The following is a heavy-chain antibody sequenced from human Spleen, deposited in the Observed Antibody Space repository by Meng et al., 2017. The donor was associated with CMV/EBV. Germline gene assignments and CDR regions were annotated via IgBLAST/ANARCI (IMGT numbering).Heavy chain of an antibody. D-gene: IGHD2-2*01. Sequence: LIPSAPLPPPCAFYGASFNGSYWSWIRQPPGKGREWIGEINHSGSTNYNPSLKSRVTISVDTSKNQFSLKLSSVTDADRAVYYCARGGSVEYQLLTFSRFDPWGQGTLVTVSS. CDR3: ARGGSVEYQLLTFSRFDP. J-gene: IGHJ5*02. CDR2: INHSGST. CDR1: GASFNGSY. V-gene: IGHV4-34*01.